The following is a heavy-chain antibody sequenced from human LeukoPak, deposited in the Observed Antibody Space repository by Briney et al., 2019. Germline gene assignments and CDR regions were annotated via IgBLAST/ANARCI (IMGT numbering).Heavy chain of an antibody. CDR2: INTDGSST. CDR1: GFTFSSYW. Sequence: GGSLRLSCAASGFTFSSYWMHWVRQAPGKGLVWVSRINTDGSSTSYADSVKGRFTISRDNAKNTLYLQMNSLRAEDTAVYYCPTITGTTESAFDIWGQGTMVTVSS. D-gene: IGHD1-7*01. V-gene: IGHV3-74*01. J-gene: IGHJ3*02. CDR3: PTITGTTESAFDI.